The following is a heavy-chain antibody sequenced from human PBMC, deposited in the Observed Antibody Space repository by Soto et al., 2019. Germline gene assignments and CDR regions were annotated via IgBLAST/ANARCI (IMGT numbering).Heavy chain of an antibody. J-gene: IGHJ5*02. CDR2: ISSSSSYI. CDR3: ARDLQYYYDSSGYYP. CDR1: GFTFSSYS. V-gene: IGHV3-21*01. Sequence: PGGSLRLSCAASGFTFSSYSMNWVRQAPGKGLEWVSSISSSSSYIYYADSVKGRFTISRDNAKNSLYLQMNSLRAEDTAVYYCARDLQYYYDSSGYYPWGQGTLVTVSS. D-gene: IGHD3-22*01.